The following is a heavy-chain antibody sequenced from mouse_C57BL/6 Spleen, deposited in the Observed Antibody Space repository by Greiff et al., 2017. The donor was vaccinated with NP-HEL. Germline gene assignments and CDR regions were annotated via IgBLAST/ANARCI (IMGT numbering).Heavy chain of an antibody. CDR3: AREGSGYPFAY. CDR2: ISDGGSYT. V-gene: IGHV5-4*01. J-gene: IGHJ3*01. CDR1: GFTFSSYA. D-gene: IGHD3-2*02. Sequence: EVQLVESGGGLVKPGGSLKLSCAASGFTFSSYAMSWVRQTPEKRLEWVATISDGGSYTYYPDNVKGRFTISRDNAKNNLYLQMSHLKSEDTAMYYCAREGSGYPFAYWGQGTLVTVSA.